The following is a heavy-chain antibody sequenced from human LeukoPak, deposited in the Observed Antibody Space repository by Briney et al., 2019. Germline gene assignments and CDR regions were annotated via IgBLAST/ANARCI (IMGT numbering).Heavy chain of an antibody. Sequence: GGPLRLSCAASGFTFSDYYMSWIRQAPGKGLEWVSYISSSGSTIYYADSVKGRFTISRDNAKNSLYLQMNSLRAEDTAVYYCARTAVVTNLLYYYGMDVWGQGTTVTVSS. CDR1: GFTFSDYY. CDR2: ISSSGSTI. J-gene: IGHJ6*02. D-gene: IGHD5-18*01. CDR3: ARTAVVTNLLYYYGMDV. V-gene: IGHV3-11*01.